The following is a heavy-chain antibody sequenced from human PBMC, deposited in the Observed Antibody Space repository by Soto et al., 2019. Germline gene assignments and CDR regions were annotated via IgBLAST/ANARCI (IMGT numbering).Heavy chain of an antibody. J-gene: IGHJ4*02. CDR2: IYHSGST. V-gene: IGHV4-30-2*01. D-gene: IGHD2-21*01. CDR1: GGSISSGGYS. CDR3: ASGDEMATIDY. Sequence: PSETLSLTCAVSGGSISSGGYSWSWIRQPPGKGLEWIGYIYHSGSTNYNPSLKSRVTISVDTSKNQFSLKLSSVTAADTAVYYCASGDEMATIDYWGQGTLVTVSS.